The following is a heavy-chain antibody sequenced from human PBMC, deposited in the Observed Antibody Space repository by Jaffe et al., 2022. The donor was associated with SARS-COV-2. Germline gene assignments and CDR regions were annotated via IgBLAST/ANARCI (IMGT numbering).Heavy chain of an antibody. CDR3: ARKAVAGTGYRYYYYGMDV. CDR2: ISSSSSYI. D-gene: IGHD6-19*01. V-gene: IGHV3-21*01. J-gene: IGHJ6*02. Sequence: EVQLVESGGGLVKPGGSLRLSCAASGFTFSSYSMNWVRQAPGKGLEWVSSISSSSSYIYYADSVKGRFTISRDNAKNSLYLQMNSLRAEDTAVYYCARKAVAGTGYRYYYYGMDVWGQGTTVTVSS. CDR1: GFTFSSYS.